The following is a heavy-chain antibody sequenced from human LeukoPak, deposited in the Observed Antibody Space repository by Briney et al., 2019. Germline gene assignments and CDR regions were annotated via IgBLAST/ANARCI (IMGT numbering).Heavy chain of an antibody. CDR1: GFTFNNAW. CDR2: IKSKTDGGTT. D-gene: IGHD3-16*02. J-gene: IGHJ4*02. Sequence: GGSLRLSCAASGFTFNNAWMSWVRQAPGKGLEWVGRIKSKTDGGTTDYAAPVKGRFSISRDDSKNTLYLQMNNLKTEDTAVYYCTTDHSMVTFVGVIGPSPPTFDYWGQGTLVTVSS. V-gene: IGHV3-15*01. CDR3: TTDHSMVTFVGVIGPSPPTFDY.